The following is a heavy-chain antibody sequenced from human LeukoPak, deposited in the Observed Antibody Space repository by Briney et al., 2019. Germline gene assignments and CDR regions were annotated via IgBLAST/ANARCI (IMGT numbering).Heavy chain of an antibody. J-gene: IGHJ1*01. V-gene: IGHV3-30*04. D-gene: IGHD3-10*01. Sequence: GGSLRLSCAPSGFSFSSYAMHWVRQAPGKGLEWVAVISYDGSNKYYADSVKGRFTISRDNSKNTLYLQMNSLRAEDTAVYYCARVNRGDIYGSGSYYRPIGYFQHWGQGTLVTVSS. CDR2: ISYDGSNK. CDR3: ARVNRGDIYGSGSYYRPIGYFQH. CDR1: GFSFSSYA.